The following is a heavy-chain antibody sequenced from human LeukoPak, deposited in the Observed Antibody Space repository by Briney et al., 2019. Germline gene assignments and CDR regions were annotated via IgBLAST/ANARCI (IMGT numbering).Heavy chain of an antibody. CDR1: GGSVSDYY. V-gene: IGHV4-4*07. J-gene: IGHJ5*02. Sequence: SETLSLTCTVSGGSVSDYYWSWIRQPAGKGLEWIGRIYTSGSTNYNPSLKSRVTISVDTSKNQFSLKLSSVTAADTAVYYCARERSWFGDVSYNWFDPWGQGTLVTVSS. CDR2: IYTSGST. D-gene: IGHD3-10*01. CDR3: ARERSWFGDVSYNWFDP.